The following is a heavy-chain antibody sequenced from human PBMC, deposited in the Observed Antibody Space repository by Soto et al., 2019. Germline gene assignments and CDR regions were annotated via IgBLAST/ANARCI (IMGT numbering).Heavy chain of an antibody. V-gene: IGHV4-31*03. Sequence: QVQLQESGPGLVQPSQTLSLTCTVSGGSISSGGYYWSWIRQHPGKGLEWIGYMYYTETSYYSPSLRSRVTISLDTAKNQFSLKLTSVTAADTAVYYWASGVVGTTTYFDYWGQGTLVTVSS. CDR2: MYYTETS. D-gene: IGHD1-26*01. J-gene: IGHJ4*02. CDR3: ASGVVGTTTYFDY. CDR1: GGSISSGGYY.